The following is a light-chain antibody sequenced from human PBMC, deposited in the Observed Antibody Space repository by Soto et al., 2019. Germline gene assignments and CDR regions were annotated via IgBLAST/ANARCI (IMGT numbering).Light chain of an antibody. CDR1: SSDVGSYNL. J-gene: IGLJ1*01. Sequence: QSVLTQPASVSGSPGQSITISCTGTSSDVGSYNLVSWYQQHPGKAPKLMIYESSKRPSGVSNRFSGSKSGNTASLTISGLQAEDEADYYCSSFASSSTPDVFGTGTKLTVL. CDR2: ESS. CDR3: SSFASSSTPDV. V-gene: IGLV2-14*02.